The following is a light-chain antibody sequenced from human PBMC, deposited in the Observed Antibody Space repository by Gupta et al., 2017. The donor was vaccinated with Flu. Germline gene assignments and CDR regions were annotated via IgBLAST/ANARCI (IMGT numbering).Light chain of an antibody. V-gene: IGKV3-11*01. CDR3: QQHSKWPPWT. J-gene: IGKJ1*01. Sequence: IVLTQSPATLSLSPGERATLSCRASQSVRSYLAWYQQKPGQAPRLLIYYASNRATGIPASCSGSGSGTAYTPTISSREPADVAVYYCQQHSKWPPWTFGQGTKVEIK. CDR2: YAS. CDR1: QSVRSY.